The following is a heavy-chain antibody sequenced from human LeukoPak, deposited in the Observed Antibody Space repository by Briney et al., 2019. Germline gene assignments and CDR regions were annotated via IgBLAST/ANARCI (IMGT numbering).Heavy chain of an antibody. CDR2: INHTGST. CDR3: ARESYYYYGMDV. V-gene: IGHV4-34*01. Sequence: SETLSLTCAVYGGSFSGYYWSWIRQPPGKGLEWIGEINHTGSTNYNPSLKSRVTISVDTSKNQFSLKLSSVTAADTAVYYCARESYYYYGMDVWRQGTTVAVS. J-gene: IGHJ6*02. CDR1: GGSFSGYY.